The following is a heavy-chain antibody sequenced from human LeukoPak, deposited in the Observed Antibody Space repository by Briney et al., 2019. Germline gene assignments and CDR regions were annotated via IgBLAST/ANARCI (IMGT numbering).Heavy chain of an antibody. V-gene: IGHV1-3*01. J-gene: IGHJ1*01. D-gene: IGHD3-9*01. CDR3: ARVLRYFDSAEYFQH. CDR1: GYTFTSYA. CDR2: INAGNGNT. Sequence: ASVKVSCEASGYTFTSYAMQWVRQAPGQRLEWMGWINAGNGNTKYSQKFQGRVTITRDTSASTAYMELSSLRSEDTAVYYCARVLRYFDSAEYFQHWGQGTLVTVSS.